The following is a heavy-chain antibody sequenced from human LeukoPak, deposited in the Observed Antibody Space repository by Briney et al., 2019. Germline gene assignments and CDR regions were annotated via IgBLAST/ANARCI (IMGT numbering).Heavy chain of an antibody. CDR1: GYTFTSYG. Sequence: ASVKVSCKASGYTFTSYGISWVRQAPGQGLEWMGWISAYNGNTNYAQKLQGRVTMTTDTSTSTAYMELRSLRSDDTAVYYCARDYSPSTAVAGTGYWGQGTLVTVSS. J-gene: IGHJ4*02. CDR3: ARDYSPSTAVAGTGY. D-gene: IGHD6-19*01. V-gene: IGHV1-18*01. CDR2: ISAYNGNT.